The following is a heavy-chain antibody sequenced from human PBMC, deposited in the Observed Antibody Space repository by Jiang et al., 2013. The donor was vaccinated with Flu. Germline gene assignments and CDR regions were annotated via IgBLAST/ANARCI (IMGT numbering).Heavy chain of an antibody. Sequence: LLKPSETLSLTCAVYGGSFSGYYWSWIRQPPGKGLEWIGEINHSGSTNYNPSLKSRVTISVDTSKNQFSLKLSSVTAADTAVYYCARHFGTSYWGTGWFDPWGQGTLVTVSS. V-gene: IGHV4-34*01. CDR1: GGSFSGYY. J-gene: IGHJ5*02. CDR3: ARHFGTSYWGTGWFDP. CDR2: INHSGST. D-gene: IGHD3-10*01.